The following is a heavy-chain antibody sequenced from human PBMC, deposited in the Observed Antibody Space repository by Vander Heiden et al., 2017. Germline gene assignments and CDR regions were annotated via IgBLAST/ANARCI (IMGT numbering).Heavy chain of an antibody. V-gene: IGHV3-20*01. CDR2: INWNGFST. CDR1: GFTFDEYG. CDR3: ARDRGVTVSGLFDF. Sequence: EVQLVESGGGVIRPGGSLRLSCARSGFTFDEYGMNWVRQAPGKGLEWVGGINWNGFSTLYADSVKGRFTITRDNAKNSLYLEMDSLRAEDTAFYHCARDRGVTVSGLFDFWGQGTPVTVSS. J-gene: IGHJ4*02. D-gene: IGHD6-19*01.